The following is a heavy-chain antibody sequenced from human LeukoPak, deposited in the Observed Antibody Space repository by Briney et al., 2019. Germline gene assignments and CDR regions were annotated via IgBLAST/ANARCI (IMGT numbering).Heavy chain of an antibody. J-gene: IGHJ4*02. CDR3: AKARLVRGVIMTPFYFDY. CDR2: ISSSGGST. CDR1: GFTFSSYA. V-gene: IGHV3-23*01. D-gene: IGHD3-10*01. Sequence: PGGSLRLSCAASGFTFSSYAMSWVRQAPGKGLEWVSAISSSGGSTYYADSVKGRFTISRDNSKNTLYLQMNSLRAEDTAVYYCAKARLVRGVIMTPFYFDYWGQGTLVTLSS.